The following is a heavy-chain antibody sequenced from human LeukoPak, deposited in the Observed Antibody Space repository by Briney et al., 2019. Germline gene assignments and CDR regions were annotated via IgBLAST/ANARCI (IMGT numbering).Heavy chain of an antibody. J-gene: IGHJ4*02. V-gene: IGHV4-4*07. CDR3: ARGVYGSGDY. CDR2: VYSSGST. D-gene: IGHD3-10*01. CDR1: GGSISSYY. Sequence: SETLSLTCTVSGGSISSYYWSWIRQPPGKGLEWIGRVYSSGSTNYNPSLKSRVTISVDTSKNQFSLKLTSVTAADTAVYYCARGVYGSGDYWGQGTLVTVSS.